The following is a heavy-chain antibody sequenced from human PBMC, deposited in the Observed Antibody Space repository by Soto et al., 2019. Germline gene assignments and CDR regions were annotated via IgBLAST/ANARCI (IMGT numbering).Heavy chain of an antibody. J-gene: IGHJ6*02. V-gene: IGHV3-30*18. Sequence: QVQLVESGGGVVQPGRSLRLSCAASGFTFSSYGMHWVRQAPGKGLEWVAVISYDGSNKYYADSVKGRITISRDNSKNTLYLQMNSLRAEDTAVYYCAKDWDFVVVTAIRYGMDVWGQGTTVTVSS. CDR2: ISYDGSNK. D-gene: IGHD2-21*02. CDR1: GFTFSSYG. CDR3: AKDWDFVVVTAIRYGMDV.